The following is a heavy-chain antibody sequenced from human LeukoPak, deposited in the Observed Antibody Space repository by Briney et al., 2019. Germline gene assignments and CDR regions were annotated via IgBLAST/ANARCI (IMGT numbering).Heavy chain of an antibody. D-gene: IGHD3-22*01. CDR3: AREGAGFYDSSYHITY. CDR2: ISYDGSDT. J-gene: IGHJ4*02. Sequence: GGSLRLSCAASEFSFSTYAMHWVRRPPGRGLEWLAIISYDGSDTYYADSVRGRFTISRDNSKNTLYLQMNSLRPEDTAVYYCAREGAGFYDSSYHITYWGQGTLVTVSS. V-gene: IGHV3-30*04. CDR1: EFSFSTYA.